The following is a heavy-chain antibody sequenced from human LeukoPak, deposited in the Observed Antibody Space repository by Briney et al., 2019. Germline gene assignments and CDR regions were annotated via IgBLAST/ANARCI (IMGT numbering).Heavy chain of an antibody. J-gene: IGHJ4*02. CDR3: ARAGRIAIRAFDY. V-gene: IGHV4-30-4*08. CDR1: GGSISSVDYY. D-gene: IGHD2-15*01. CDR2: TYYSGST. Sequence: SQTLSRTCTVSGGSISSVDYYWSWIRQPPGKVLEWIGYTYYSGSTYYNPSLKSLVTISVDTSTNQFSLKLSSVTAADTAVYYCARAGRIAIRAFDYWGQGTLVTVSS.